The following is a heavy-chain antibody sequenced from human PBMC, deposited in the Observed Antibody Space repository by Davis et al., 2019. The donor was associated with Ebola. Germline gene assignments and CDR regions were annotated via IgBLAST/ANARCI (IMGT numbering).Heavy chain of an antibody. J-gene: IGHJ5*02. Sequence: ASVKVSCKASGYTFTSYDINWVRQATGQGLEWMGWMNPNSGNTGYAQKFQGRVTMTRNTSISTAYMELSSLRSEDTAVYYCARVCDYSNYGWFDPWGQGTLVTVSS. CDR2: MNPNSGNT. D-gene: IGHD4-11*01. CDR1: GYTFTSYD. V-gene: IGHV1-8*01. CDR3: ARVCDYSNYGWFDP.